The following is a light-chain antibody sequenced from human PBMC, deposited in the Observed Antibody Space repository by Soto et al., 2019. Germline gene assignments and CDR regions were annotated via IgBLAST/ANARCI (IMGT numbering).Light chain of an antibody. V-gene: IGLV2-8*01. J-gene: IGLJ3*02. CDR2: EVF. CDR3: SSYAGRDSWR. CDR1: STDVGEYNY. Sequence: QSVLTQPPSASGSPGQSVTISCTGTSTDVGEYNYVSWYQHHPGKAPKLLIYEVFRRPSGVPDRFSGSKSGNTASLTVSGLQAEDEADYYCSSYAGRDSWRFGGGTKLTV.